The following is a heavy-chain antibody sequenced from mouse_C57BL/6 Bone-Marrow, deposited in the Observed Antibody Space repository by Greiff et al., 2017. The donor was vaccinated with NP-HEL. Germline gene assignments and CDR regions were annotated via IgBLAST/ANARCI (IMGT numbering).Heavy chain of an antibody. D-gene: IGHD1-1*01. CDR3: ARDGYYGREAGFAY. CDR2: IHPNSGST. J-gene: IGHJ3*01. V-gene: IGHV1-64*01. Sequence: QVQLQQPGAELVKPGASVKLSCKASGYTFTSYWMHWVKQRPGQGLEWIGMIHPNSGSTNYNEKFKSKATLTVDKSSSTAYMQLSSLTSEDSAVYYCARDGYYGREAGFAYWGQGTLVTVSA. CDR1: GYTFTSYW.